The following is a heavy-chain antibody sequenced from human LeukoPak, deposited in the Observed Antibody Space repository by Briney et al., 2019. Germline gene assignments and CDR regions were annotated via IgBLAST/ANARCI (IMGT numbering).Heavy chain of an antibody. Sequence: GGSLRLSCAASGFTFSGYEMNWVRQAPGKGLEWVSYISSSGSTIYYADSVKGRFTISRDNAKNSLYLQMNSLRAEDTAVYYCARGFTSGSSNLDYWGQGTLVTVSS. V-gene: IGHV3-48*03. CDR2: ISSSGSTI. CDR1: GFTFSGYE. CDR3: ARGFTSGSSNLDY. J-gene: IGHJ4*02. D-gene: IGHD1-26*01.